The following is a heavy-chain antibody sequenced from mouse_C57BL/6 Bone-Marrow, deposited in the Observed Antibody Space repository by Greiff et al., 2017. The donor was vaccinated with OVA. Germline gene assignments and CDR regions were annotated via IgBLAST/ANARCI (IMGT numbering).Heavy chain of an antibody. V-gene: IGHV3-6*01. Sequence: ESGPGLVKPSQSLSLTCSVTGYSITSGYYWNWIRQFPGNKLEWMGYISYDGSNNYNPYLKNRISITRDTSKNQFFLKLNSVTTEDTATYYCAREPYYYGNWYFDVWGTGTTVTVSS. CDR3: AREPYYYGNWYFDV. J-gene: IGHJ1*03. CDR1: GYSITSGYY. D-gene: IGHD1-1*01. CDR2: ISYDGSN.